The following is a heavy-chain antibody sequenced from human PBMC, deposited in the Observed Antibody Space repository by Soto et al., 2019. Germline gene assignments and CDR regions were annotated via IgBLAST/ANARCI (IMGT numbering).Heavy chain of an antibody. CDR3: ATIAVAGHWDY. D-gene: IGHD6-19*01. Sequence: QVQLQESGPGLVKPSETLSLTCTVSGDSISSYYWSWIRQPPGKGLEWIGYMYYSGNTNYNPSLKSRVTTAVDTSKHQFSRKRSSVTAADTAVYYGATIAVAGHWDYWGQGTLVIVSS. J-gene: IGHJ4*02. CDR2: MYYSGNT. CDR1: GDSISSYY. V-gene: IGHV4-59*08.